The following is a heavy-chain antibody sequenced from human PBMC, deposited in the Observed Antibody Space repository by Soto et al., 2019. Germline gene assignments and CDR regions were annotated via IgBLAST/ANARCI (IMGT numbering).Heavy chain of an antibody. V-gene: IGHV1-3*01. D-gene: IGHD2-15*01. Sequence: GASVKVSCKASGYTFISYAMHWVRQAPGQRLEWMGWINAGNGNTKYSQKFQGRVTITRDTSASTAYMELSSLRSEDTAVYYCARDRVILSPSFWFDPWGQGTLVTVSS. CDR3: ARDRVILSPSFWFDP. CDR1: GYTFISYA. J-gene: IGHJ5*02. CDR2: INAGNGNT.